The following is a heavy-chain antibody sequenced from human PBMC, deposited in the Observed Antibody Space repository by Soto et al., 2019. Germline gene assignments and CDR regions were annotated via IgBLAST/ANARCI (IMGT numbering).Heavy chain of an antibody. CDR3: ARDPPRKYDVQSIEDY. CDR2: INPSSGGP. Sequence: QVQLVQSGAEVKEPGASVKVSCKTSGYMFTAYYIHWVRQAPGQGLEWMGYINPSSGGPIFAQKFQARVTLSRDTSTKTAYMDLSNLRYDDTAMYYCARDPPRKYDVQSIEDYWGHGTLVTVS. V-gene: IGHV1-2*02. D-gene: IGHD3-3*01. CDR1: GYMFTAYY. J-gene: IGHJ4*01.